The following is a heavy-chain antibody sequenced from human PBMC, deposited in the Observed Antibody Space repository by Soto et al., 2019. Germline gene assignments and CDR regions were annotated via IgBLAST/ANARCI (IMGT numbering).Heavy chain of an antibody. CDR1: GYTFTSYA. D-gene: IGHD6-13*01. J-gene: IGHJ5*02. V-gene: IGHV1-3*01. Sequence: GASVKVSCKASGYTFTSYAMHWVRQAPGQRLEWMGWINAGNGNTKYSQKFQGGVTITRDTSASTAYMELSSLRSEDTAVYYCARGSSSWYHPSRWFDPWGQGTLVTVSS. CDR3: ARGSSSWYHPSRWFDP. CDR2: INAGNGNT.